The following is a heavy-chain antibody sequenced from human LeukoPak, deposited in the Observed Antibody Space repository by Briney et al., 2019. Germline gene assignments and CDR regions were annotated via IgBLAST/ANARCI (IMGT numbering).Heavy chain of an antibody. CDR3: ARNSYYYGSGSYYAYYYYYGMDV. D-gene: IGHD3-10*01. CDR2: INYSGST. J-gene: IGHJ6*02. V-gene: IGHV4-34*01. CDR1: GGSFSGYY. Sequence: PSETLSLTCAVYGGSFSGYYWSWIRQPPGKGLEWIGEINYSGSTNYNPSLKSRVTISVDTSKNQFSLKLSSVTAADTAVYYCARNSYYYGSGSYYAYYYYYGMDVWGQGTTVTVSS.